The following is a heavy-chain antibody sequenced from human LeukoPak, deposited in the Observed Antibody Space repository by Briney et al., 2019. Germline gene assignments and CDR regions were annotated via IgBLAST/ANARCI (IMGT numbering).Heavy chain of an antibody. D-gene: IGHD1-14*01. V-gene: IGHV4-39*07. Sequence: SETLSLTCTVSGGSISSSSYYWGWIRQPPGKGLEWIGSIYYSGSTYYNPSLKSRVTISVDTSKNQFSLKLSSVTAADTAVYYCARGGHGISDYWGQGTLVTVSS. CDR3: ARGGHGISDY. CDR1: GGSISSSSYY. J-gene: IGHJ4*02. CDR2: IYYSGST.